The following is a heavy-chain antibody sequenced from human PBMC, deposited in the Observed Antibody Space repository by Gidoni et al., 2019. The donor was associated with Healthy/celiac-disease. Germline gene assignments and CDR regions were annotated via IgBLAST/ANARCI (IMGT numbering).Heavy chain of an antibody. V-gene: IGHV7-4-1*02. CDR3: AREAVPYYYDSSGYHAEYFQH. J-gene: IGHJ1*01. D-gene: IGHD3-22*01. CDR1: GYTFTSYA. CDR2: INTNTGNP. Sequence: QVQLVQSGSELKKPGASVKVSCKASGYTFTSYAMNWVRQAPGQGLEWMGWINTNTGNPTYAQGFTGRFVFSLDTSVSTAYLQISSLKAEDTAVYYCAREAVPYYYDSSGYHAEYFQHWGQGTLVTVSS.